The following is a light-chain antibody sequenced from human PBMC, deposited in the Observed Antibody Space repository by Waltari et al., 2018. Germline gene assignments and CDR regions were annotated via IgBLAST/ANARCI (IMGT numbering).Light chain of an antibody. CDR2: DAT. CDR3: CSYAGSYTRV. Sequence: QSALTQPRSVSGSPGQSVTISCTGTNSDVGGYDYVSWYQQYPGKAPQLMIFDATQRPSGVPARFSGSKSGNTASLTISGLQVEDEADYYCCSYAGSYTRVFGGGTKLTVL. CDR1: NSDVGGYDY. V-gene: IGLV2-11*01. J-gene: IGLJ3*02.